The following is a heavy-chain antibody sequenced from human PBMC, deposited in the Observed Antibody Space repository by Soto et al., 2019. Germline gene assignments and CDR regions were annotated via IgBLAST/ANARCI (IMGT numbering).Heavy chain of an antibody. D-gene: IGHD3-22*01. CDR1: GFTFSSYG. Sequence: LRLSCAASGFTFSSYGMHWVRQAPGKGLEWVAVISYDGSNKYYADSVKGRFTISRDNSKNTLYLQMNSLRAEDTAVYYCATVYYDRSGGDYWGQGTLVTVSS. CDR3: ATVYYDRSGGDY. V-gene: IGHV3-30*03. J-gene: IGHJ4*02. CDR2: ISYDGSNK.